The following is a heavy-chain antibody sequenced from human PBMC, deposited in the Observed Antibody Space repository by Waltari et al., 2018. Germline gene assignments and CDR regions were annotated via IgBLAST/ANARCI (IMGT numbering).Heavy chain of an antibody. J-gene: IGHJ2*01. D-gene: IGHD6-19*01. CDR1: GFTVSYYG. Sequence: QVQLVESGGGVVQPGGSLRLSCAASGFTVSYYGMGWVRQAPGRGLEWVTFIRYDGSNKYYADSVKGRFTISRDNSKNTLYLQMSSLRAEDTAVYYCAKSSAWAYWYFDLWGRGTLVTVSS. CDR3: AKSSAWAYWYFDL. CDR2: IRYDGSNK. V-gene: IGHV3-30*02.